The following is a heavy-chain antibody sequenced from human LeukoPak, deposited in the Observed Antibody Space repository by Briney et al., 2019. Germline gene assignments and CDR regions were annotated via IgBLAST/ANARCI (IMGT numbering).Heavy chain of an antibody. CDR1: GGSISSISSS. D-gene: IGHD3-3*01. CDR3: ARHVSAFWSGYYPSYFDY. V-gene: IGHV4-39*01. CDR2: VYYSGGS. Sequence: SETLSLTCTVSGGSISSISSSWGWIRQPPGKGLEWIGSVYYSGGSYYNPSLKSRGTISVDTYKHQFSLKLTSVTAADTAVYYCARHVSAFWSGYYPSYFDYWGQGTLVTVSS. J-gene: IGHJ4*02.